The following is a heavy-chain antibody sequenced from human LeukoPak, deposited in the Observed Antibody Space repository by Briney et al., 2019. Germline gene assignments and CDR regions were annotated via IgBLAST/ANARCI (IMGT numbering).Heavy chain of an antibody. J-gene: IGHJ4*02. D-gene: IGHD3-22*01. CDR2: IHTVGSST. V-gene: IGHV3-74*01. Sequence: GESLKISCTAPGFTFSSYWMHWVRQAPGKGLVWVSRIHTVGSSTSYAASVRGRFTIYRDDANSTPYLQMNSLRAEYTAVYYCARSGWAYYFDYWGQGTLVTVSS. CDR1: GFTFSSYW. CDR3: ARSGWAYYFDY.